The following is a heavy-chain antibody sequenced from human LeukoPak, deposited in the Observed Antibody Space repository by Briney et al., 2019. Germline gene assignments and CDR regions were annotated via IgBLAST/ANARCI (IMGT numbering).Heavy chain of an antibody. Sequence: GASVKVSCKASGGTFSSYAISWVRQAPGQGLEWMGWINPNSGGTNYAQKFQGRVTMTRDTSISTAYMELSRLRSDDTAVYYCASDLVPAAFWGQGTLVTVSS. CDR1: GGTFSSYA. D-gene: IGHD2-2*01. CDR3: ASDLVPAAF. J-gene: IGHJ4*02. CDR2: INPNSGGT. V-gene: IGHV1-2*02.